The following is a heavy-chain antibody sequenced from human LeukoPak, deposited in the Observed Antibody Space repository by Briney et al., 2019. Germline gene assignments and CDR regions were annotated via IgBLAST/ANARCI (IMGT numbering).Heavy chain of an antibody. D-gene: IGHD3-3*01. CDR2: MNPNSGNT. J-gene: IGHJ4*02. Sequence: ASVTVSCKASGYTFTSYDINWVRQATGQGLEWMGWMNPNSGNTGYAQKFQGRVTMTRNTSISTAYMELSSLRSEDTAVYYCARSRYDFWSGYYGEFDYWGQGTLVTVSS. CDR1: GYTFTSYD. V-gene: IGHV1-8*01. CDR3: ARSRYDFWSGYYGEFDY.